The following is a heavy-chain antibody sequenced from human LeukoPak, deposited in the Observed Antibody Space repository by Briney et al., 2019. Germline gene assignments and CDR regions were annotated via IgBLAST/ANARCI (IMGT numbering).Heavy chain of an antibody. V-gene: IGHV3-11*01. D-gene: IGHD6-13*01. CDR3: ASHHQYSSSWYFDY. CDR1: GFTFSDYY. J-gene: IGHJ4*02. CDR2: ISSSGSTI. Sequence: GGSLRLSCAASGFTFSDYYMSWIRQAPGKGLEWVSYISSSGSTIYYADSVKGRFTISRDNAKSSLYLQMNSLRAEDTAVYYCASHHQYSSSWYFDYWGQGTLVTVSS.